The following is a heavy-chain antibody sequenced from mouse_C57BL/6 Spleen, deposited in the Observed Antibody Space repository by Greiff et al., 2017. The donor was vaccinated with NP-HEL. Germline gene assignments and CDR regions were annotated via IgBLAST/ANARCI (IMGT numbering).Heavy chain of an antibody. D-gene: IGHD1-1*01. CDR2: INPNNGGT. V-gene: IGHV1-18*01. CDR3: ARRGHYGSSAWFAY. Sequence: EVQLQQSGPELVKPGASVKIPCKASGYTFTDYNMDWVKQSHGKSLEWIGDINPNNGGTIYNQKFKGKATLTVDKSSSTAYMELRSLTSEDTAVYYCARRGHYGSSAWFAYWGQGTLVTVSA. J-gene: IGHJ3*01. CDR1: GYTFTDYN.